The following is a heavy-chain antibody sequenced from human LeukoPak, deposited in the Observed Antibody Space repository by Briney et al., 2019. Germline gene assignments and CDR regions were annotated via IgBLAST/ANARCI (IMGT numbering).Heavy chain of an antibody. Sequence: ASVKVSCKASGYTFTSYDINWVRQATGQGLEWMGWMNPNSGNTGYAQKFQGRVTITRNTSISTAYMELSSLRSEDTAVYYCARGYPPPNVLRYFDWFRSEDYYYYYMDVWGKGTTVTVSS. CDR3: ARGYPPPNVLRYFDWFRSEDYYYYYMDV. V-gene: IGHV1-8*03. J-gene: IGHJ6*03. CDR2: MNPNSGNT. CDR1: GYTFTSYD. D-gene: IGHD3-9*01.